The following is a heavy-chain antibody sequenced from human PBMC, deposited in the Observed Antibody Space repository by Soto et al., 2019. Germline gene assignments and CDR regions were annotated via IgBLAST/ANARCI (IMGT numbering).Heavy chain of an antibody. J-gene: IGHJ4*02. Sequence: GGSLRLSCAASGFTFSDFEMTWVRQAPGKGLEWVSYTSSSGSRIFYADSVKGRFTISRDNAKNSLYLQLNSLRVEDTAVYYCARVFGLRPLRLDYWGQGALVTVS. D-gene: IGHD4-17*01. V-gene: IGHV3-48*03. CDR2: TSSSGSRI. CDR3: ARVFGLRPLRLDY. CDR1: GFTFSDFE.